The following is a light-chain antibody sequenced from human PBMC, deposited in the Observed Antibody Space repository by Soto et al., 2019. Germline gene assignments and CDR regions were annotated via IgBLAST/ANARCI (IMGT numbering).Light chain of an antibody. CDR2: GAS. CDR3: QQYHNWPIT. CDR1: QSISGN. J-gene: IGKJ5*01. Sequence: EIVMTQSPGTLSVSPGERATLSCRASQSISGNLVWYQQKPGQAPRLLIYGASTRATGIPARFSGSGSGTEFTLTISSLQSEDFAVYYCQQYHNWPITFGQGTRLEIK. V-gene: IGKV3-15*01.